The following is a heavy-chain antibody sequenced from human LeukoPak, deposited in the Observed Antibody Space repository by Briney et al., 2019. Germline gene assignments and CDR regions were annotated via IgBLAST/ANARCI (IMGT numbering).Heavy chain of an antibody. CDR2: IKQDGSEK. D-gene: IGHD2-21*01. V-gene: IGHV3-7*01. Sequence: PGGSLRLSCAASGFTFSSYWMSWVRQAPGKGLEWVANIKQDGSEKYYVDSVKGRFTISRDNAKNSLYLQMNSLRAEDTAEYYCARDSDRGAYDYWGQGTLVTVSS. CDR1: GFTFSSYW. J-gene: IGHJ4*02. CDR3: ARDSDRGAYDY.